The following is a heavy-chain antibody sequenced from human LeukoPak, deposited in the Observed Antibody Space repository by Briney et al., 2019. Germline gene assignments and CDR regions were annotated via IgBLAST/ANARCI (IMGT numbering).Heavy chain of an antibody. J-gene: IGHJ4*02. CDR1: GYSLINYG. D-gene: IGHD6-13*01. CDR2: ISVYNANT. V-gene: IGHV1-18*01. Sequence: AAVKVSCKASGYSLINYGISWVRQAPGQGLEWMGWISVYNANTNYAQKLQGRVTMTTDTSTSTAYMELRSLRSVDTVVYYCARDHWQQPSYFDYWGQGTLVTVSS. CDR3: ARDHWQQPSYFDY.